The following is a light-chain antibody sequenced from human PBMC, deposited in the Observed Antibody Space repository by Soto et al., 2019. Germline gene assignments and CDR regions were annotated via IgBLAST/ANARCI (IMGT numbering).Light chain of an antibody. J-gene: IGLJ2*01. CDR1: SYNIGSNS. Sequence: QSVLTQPPSASGTPGQRVTISCSGSSYNIGSNSVNWYQQLPGTAPKLLIYNNNQRPSGVPDRFSGSKSGTSASLAIGGLQSEDEADYYCGAWDDSLVVFGAGTKLTVL. V-gene: IGLV1-44*01. CDR2: NNN. CDR3: GAWDDSLVV.